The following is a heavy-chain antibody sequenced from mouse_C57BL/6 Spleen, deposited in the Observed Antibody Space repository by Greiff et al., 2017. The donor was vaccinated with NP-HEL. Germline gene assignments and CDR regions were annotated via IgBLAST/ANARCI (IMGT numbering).Heavy chain of an antibody. CDR2: ISSGSSTI. CDR1: GFTFSDYG. Sequence: EVQGVESGGGLVKPGGSLKLSCAASGFTFSDYGMHWVRQAPEKGLEWVAYISSGSSTIYYADTVKGRFTISRDNAKNTLFLQMTSLRSEDTAMYYCARSLITTVVANCYFDVWGTGTTVTVSS. J-gene: IGHJ1*03. D-gene: IGHD1-1*01. V-gene: IGHV5-17*01. CDR3: ARSLITTVVANCYFDV.